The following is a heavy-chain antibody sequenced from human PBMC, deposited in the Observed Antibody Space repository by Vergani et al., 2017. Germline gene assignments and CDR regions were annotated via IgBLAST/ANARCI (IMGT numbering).Heavy chain of an antibody. V-gene: IGHV3-30*01. CDR2: ISYDGSNK. CDR3: ARGYYYGSGSYYLEADY. D-gene: IGHD3-10*01. CDR1: GFTFSSYA. Sequence: QVQLVESGGGVVQPGRSLRLSCAASGFTFSSYAMHWVRQAPGKGLEWVAVISYDGSNKYYADSVKGRFTISRDNSKNTLYLQMNSLRAEDTAVYYCARGYYYGSGSYYLEADYWGQGTLVTVSS. J-gene: IGHJ4*02.